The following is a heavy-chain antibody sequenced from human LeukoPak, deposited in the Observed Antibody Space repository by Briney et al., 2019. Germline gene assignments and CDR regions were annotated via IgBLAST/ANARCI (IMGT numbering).Heavy chain of an antibody. J-gene: IGHJ4*02. CDR2: MCSDGSRE. D-gene: IGHD1-26*01. Sequence: GGSLRLSCAASGFIFSTHGMHWVRQAPGQGLEWVAGMCSDGSREDYADSVKGRFTISRDMSKNTLNLQMNSLRVEDTAMFYCARDLSFGSLDFRGQGTLVTVSS. V-gene: IGHV3-33*01. CDR3: ARDLSFGSLDF. CDR1: GFIFSTHG.